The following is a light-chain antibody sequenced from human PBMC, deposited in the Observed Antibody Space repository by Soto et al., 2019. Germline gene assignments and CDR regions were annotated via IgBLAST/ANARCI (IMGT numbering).Light chain of an antibody. CDR3: QQYGSSPRT. V-gene: IGKV1-5*01. CDR1: QSISSW. CDR2: DAS. J-gene: IGKJ1*01. Sequence: PSSLPATLRPRVTIYYRASQSISSWLAWYQQKPGKAPKLLIYDASSLESGVPSRFSGSASGTEFTLTISSLEPEDFAVYYCQQYGSSPRTFGQGTKVDIK.